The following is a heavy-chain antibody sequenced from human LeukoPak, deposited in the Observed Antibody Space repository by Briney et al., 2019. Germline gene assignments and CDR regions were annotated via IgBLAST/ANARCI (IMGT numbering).Heavy chain of an antibody. D-gene: IGHD4/OR15-4a*01. CDR1: GFTFSSYS. J-gene: IGHJ3*02. CDR3: ASVWAAKDYISFDAFDI. CDR2: ISSSSSTI. V-gene: IGHV3-48*04. Sequence: PGGSLRLSCAASGFTFSSYSMNWVRQAPGKGLEWVSYISSSSSTIYYADSVKGRFTISRDNAKNSLYLQMNSLRAEDTAVYYCASVWAAKDYISFDAFDIWGQGTMVTVSS.